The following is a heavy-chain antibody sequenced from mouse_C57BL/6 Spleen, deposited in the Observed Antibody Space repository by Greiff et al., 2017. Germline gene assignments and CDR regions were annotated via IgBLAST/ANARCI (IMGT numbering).Heavy chain of an antibody. V-gene: IGHV2-3*01. Sequence: QVQLKESGPGLVAPSQSLSITCTVSGFSLTSYGVSWVRQPPGTGLEWLGVLWGDGSTHYHSALISRLSISKDNSKSQVFLKLNSLQTEDTATYYCAKRRYDDAMDYRGQGTSVTVSS. J-gene: IGHJ4*01. CDR2: LWGDGST. CDR1: GFSLTSYG. D-gene: IGHD2-14*01. CDR3: AKRRYDDAMDY.